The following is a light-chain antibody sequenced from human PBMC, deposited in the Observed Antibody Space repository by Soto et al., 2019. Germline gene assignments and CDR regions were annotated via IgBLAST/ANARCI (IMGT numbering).Light chain of an antibody. V-gene: IGKV3-20*01. CDR2: GAS. CDR1: QSISSSY. Sequence: IVLTQSPGTLSLSPGERATLSCRVSQSISSSYLAWYQQTPGQAPRLLIFGASSRATGIPDRFSGSGSGTDFTLIISRLEPEDFAVYYCQQYGSSLLTFGGGTKVDIK. J-gene: IGKJ4*01. CDR3: QQYGSSLLT.